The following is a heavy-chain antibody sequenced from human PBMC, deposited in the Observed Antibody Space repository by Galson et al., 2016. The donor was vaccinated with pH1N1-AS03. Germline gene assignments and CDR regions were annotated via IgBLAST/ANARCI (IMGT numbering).Heavy chain of an antibody. CDR3: TRESSGLGRGLDY. J-gene: IGHJ4*02. CDR2: MDPTGRR. CDR1: GGSLSGYF. D-gene: IGHD3-10*01. V-gene: IGHV4-4*07. Sequence: TLSLTCRVSGGSLSGYFWTWIRQPAGKGLEWIGRMDPTGRRNYKSSLESRVSMSVDTSKDEISLRLTSVTAADTAVYYCTRESSGLGRGLDYWGQGTLVTVSS.